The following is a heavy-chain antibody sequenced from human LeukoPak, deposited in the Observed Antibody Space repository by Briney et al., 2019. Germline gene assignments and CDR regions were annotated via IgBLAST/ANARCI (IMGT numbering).Heavy chain of an antibody. D-gene: IGHD1-26*01. CDR3: AGMGGTYYYYYMDV. V-gene: IGHV3-21*04. Sequence: GGSLRLSCAASGFTFSSYSMNWVRQAPGKGLEWVSSISSSSSYIYYADSVKGRFTISRDNAKNSLYLQMNSLRAEDTALYYCAGMGGTYYYYYMDVWGKGTTVTVSS. CDR1: GFTFSSYS. J-gene: IGHJ6*03. CDR2: ISSSSSYI.